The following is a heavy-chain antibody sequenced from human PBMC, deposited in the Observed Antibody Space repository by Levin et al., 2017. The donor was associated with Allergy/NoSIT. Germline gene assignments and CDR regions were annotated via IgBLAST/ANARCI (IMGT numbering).Heavy chain of an antibody. CDR1: GGSISSGDYY. Sequence: LRLSCTVSGGSISSGDYYWSWIRQPPGKGLEWIGYIYYSGSTYYNPSLRSRVTISVDTSKNQFSLNLSSVTAADTAVYYCARDRRAITTNSGGFDIWGQGTMVTVSS. CDR2: IYYSGST. D-gene: IGHD3-22*01. V-gene: IGHV4-30-4*01. J-gene: IGHJ3*02. CDR3: ARDRRAITTNSGGFDI.